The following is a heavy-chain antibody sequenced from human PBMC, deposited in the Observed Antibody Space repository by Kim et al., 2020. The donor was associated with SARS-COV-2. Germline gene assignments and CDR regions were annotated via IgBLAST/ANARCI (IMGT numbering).Heavy chain of an antibody. CDR1: GFTFSSYA. CDR3: AKTRAVRGIEDGYDYVWGSYRYIPLPPGGS. D-gene: IGHD3-16*02. CDR2: ISGSGGST. V-gene: IGHV3-23*01. J-gene: IGHJ4*02. Sequence: GGSLRLSCAASGFTFSSYAMSWVRQAPGKGLEWVSAISGSGGSTYYADSVKGRFTISRDNSKNTLYLQMNSLRAEDTAVYYCAKTRAVRGIEDGYDYVWGSYRYIPLPPGGSWGQGTLVTVSS.